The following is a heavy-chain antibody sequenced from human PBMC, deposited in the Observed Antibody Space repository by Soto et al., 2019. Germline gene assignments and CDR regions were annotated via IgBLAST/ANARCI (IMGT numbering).Heavy chain of an antibody. CDR1: GYTFPNYG. J-gene: IGHJ6*02. V-gene: IGHV1-18*01. D-gene: IGHD6-13*01. Sequence: QVQLLQSGAEVRKPGASVKVSCKASGYTFPNYGIIWGRQAPGQGLGWMAWISANNGNTKCAQKFQDRVTMTTDTCTTTAYMELRSMKSDDTAVYYCDRIKQLVFMDLWVQGTAVTVSS. CDR2: ISANNGNT. CDR3: DRIKQLVFMDL.